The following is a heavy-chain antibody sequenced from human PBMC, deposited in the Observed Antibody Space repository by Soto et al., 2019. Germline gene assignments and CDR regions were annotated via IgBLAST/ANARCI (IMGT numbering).Heavy chain of an antibody. Sequence: SETLSLTCTVSGGSVSSGSYYWSWIRQPPGKGLEWIGYIYYSGSTNYNPSLKSRVTISVDTSKNQFSLKLSSVTAADTAVYYCARMQLWPPEKAYYYYGMDVWGQGTKVTVSS. CDR2: IYYSGST. J-gene: IGHJ6*02. V-gene: IGHV4-61*01. CDR3: ARMQLWPPEKAYYYYGMDV. CDR1: GGSVSSGSYY. D-gene: IGHD5-18*01.